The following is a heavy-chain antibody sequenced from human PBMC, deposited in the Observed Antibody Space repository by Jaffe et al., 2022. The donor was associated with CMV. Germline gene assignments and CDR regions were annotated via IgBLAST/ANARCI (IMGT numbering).Heavy chain of an antibody. J-gene: IGHJ4*02. CDR3: ARRGGETVAVAGSYFDF. V-gene: IGHV4-39*02. Sequence: QVQLQESGPGLVKPSETLSLTCAVSGGSISSPFYYWAWLRQPPGKGLEWLASIYYRGNTYFQSSLESRLTISTDTSKNHFSLRLTSVTAADTAVYYCARRGGETVAVAGSYFDFWGQGTLVTVSS. D-gene: IGHD6-19*01. CDR1: GGSISSPFYY. CDR2: IYYRGNT.